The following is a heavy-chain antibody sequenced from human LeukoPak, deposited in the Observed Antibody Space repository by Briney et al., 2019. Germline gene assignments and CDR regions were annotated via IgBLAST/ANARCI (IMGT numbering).Heavy chain of an antibody. CDR3: ARGTWGYCSGGSCYPFDY. CDR2: IYYSGST. J-gene: IGHJ4*02. Sequence: TSETLSLTCTVSGGSISSYYWSWIRQPPGKGLEWIGYIYYSGSTNYNPSLKSRVTISVDTSKNQFSLKLSSVTAADTAVYYCARGTWGYCSGGSCYPFDYWGQGTLVTVSS. CDR1: GGSISSYY. V-gene: IGHV4-59*01. D-gene: IGHD2-15*01.